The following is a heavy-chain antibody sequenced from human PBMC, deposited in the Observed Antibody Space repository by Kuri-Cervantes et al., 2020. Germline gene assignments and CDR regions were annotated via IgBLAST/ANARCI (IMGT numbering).Heavy chain of an antibody. J-gene: IGHJ4*02. CDR3: ARVYDSSGYYLNY. V-gene: IGHV4-34*01. Sequence: SETLSLTCAVYGGSFSGYYWSWIRQPPGKGLEWIGEINHSGSTNYNPSLKSRVTISVDTSKNQFSLKLSSVTAADTAVYYCARVYDSSGYYLNYWGQGTLVTVSS. CDR2: INHSGST. CDR1: GGSFSGYY. D-gene: IGHD3-22*01.